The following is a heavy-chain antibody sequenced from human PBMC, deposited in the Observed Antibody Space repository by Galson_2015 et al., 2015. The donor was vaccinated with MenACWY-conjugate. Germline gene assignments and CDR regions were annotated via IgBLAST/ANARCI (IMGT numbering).Heavy chain of an antibody. J-gene: IGHJ3*02. CDR2: YSGCT. V-gene: IGHV4-39*01. CDR3: ARRRPRDIGGGFDI. D-gene: IGHD2-15*01. Sequence: YSGCTYHDPSLKSRITTSVDTSKNQFFLNLASVTAADTAVYYCARRRPRDIGGGFDIWGQGTLVTVSS.